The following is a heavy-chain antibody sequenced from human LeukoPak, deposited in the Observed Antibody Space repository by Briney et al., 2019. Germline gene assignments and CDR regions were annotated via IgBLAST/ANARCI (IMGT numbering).Heavy chain of an antibody. Sequence: ASVKVSCKASGYTFTSYDINWVRQATGQGLEWMGWMNPNSGNTGYAQKFQGRVTMTRNTSISTAYMELSSLRSEDTAVHYCARSLVGSSWYFDYYYYGMDVWGQGTTVTVSS. CDR3: ARSLVGSSWYFDYYYYGMDV. CDR1: GYTFTSYD. D-gene: IGHD6-13*01. J-gene: IGHJ6*02. CDR2: MNPNSGNT. V-gene: IGHV1-8*01.